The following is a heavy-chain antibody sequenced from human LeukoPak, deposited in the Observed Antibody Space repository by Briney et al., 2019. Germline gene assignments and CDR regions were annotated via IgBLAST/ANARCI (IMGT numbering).Heavy chain of an antibody. V-gene: IGHV3-23*01. J-gene: IGHJ4*02. D-gene: IGHD1-7*01. CDR2: ISGSGGST. CDR1: GFIFSRYA. CDR3: AKDERNWNYNLASQTYD. Sequence: GGSLRLSCAASGFIFSRYAMSWVRQAPGKGLEWVSDISGSGGSTYYADSVKGRFTVSRDNSKNTLYLQMSSLRAEDTAVYYCAKDERNWNYNLASQTYDWGQGTLVTVSS.